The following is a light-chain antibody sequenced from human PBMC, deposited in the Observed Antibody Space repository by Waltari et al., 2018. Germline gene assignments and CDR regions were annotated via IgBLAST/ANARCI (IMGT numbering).Light chain of an antibody. CDR1: QPVSSN. CDR2: GSV. V-gene: IGKV3-15*01. J-gene: IGKJ1*01. CDR3: QQYTNWPRT. Sequence: EIVMTQSPVTLSVSPGEGATLSCRASQPVSSNLAWYQQKPGQAPRLLIYGSVTRATGIPARFSGSGSGTEFTLTISSLQSEDFAVYYCQQYTNWPRTFGQGTKVEIK.